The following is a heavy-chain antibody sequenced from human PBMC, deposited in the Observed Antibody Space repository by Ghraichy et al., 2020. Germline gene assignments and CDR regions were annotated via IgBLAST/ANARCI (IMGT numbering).Heavy chain of an antibody. D-gene: IGHD3-9*01. J-gene: IGHJ6*02. CDR3: ARGPYYDILTGSYYYGMDV. V-gene: IGHV1-8*01. Sequence: ASVKVSCKASGYTFTSYDINWVRQATGQGLEWMGWMNPNSGNTGYAQKFQGRVTMTRNTSISTAYMELSSLRSEDTAVYYCARGPYYDILTGSYYYGMDVWGQGTTVTVSS. CDR2: MNPNSGNT. CDR1: GYTFTSYD.